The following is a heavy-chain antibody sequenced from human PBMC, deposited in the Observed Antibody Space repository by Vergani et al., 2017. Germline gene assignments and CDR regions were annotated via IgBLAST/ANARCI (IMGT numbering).Heavy chain of an antibody. J-gene: IGHJ2*01. CDR2: IYYSGST. V-gene: IGHV4-59*01. Sequence: QVQLQESGPGLVKPSETLSLTCTVSGGSISSYYWSWIRQPPGKGVEWIGYIYYSGSTNYNPSLKSRVTISVDTSKNQFSLKLSSVTAADTAVYYCARGYYDSSGYYPPTYWYFDLWGRGTLVTVSS. CDR3: ARGYYDSSGYYPPTYWYFDL. D-gene: IGHD3-22*01. CDR1: GGSISSYY.